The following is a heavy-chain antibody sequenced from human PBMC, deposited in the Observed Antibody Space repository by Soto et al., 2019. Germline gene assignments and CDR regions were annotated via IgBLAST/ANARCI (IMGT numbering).Heavy chain of an antibody. CDR2: IYYSGST. CDR3: ARHSTVTTPYYYYGMDV. Sequence: SETLSLTCTVSGGSISSSSYYWGWIRQPPGKGLEWIGSIYYSGSTYYNPSLRSRVTISVDTSKNQFSLKLSSVTAADTAVYYCARHSTVTTPYYYYGMDVWGQGTTVTVSS. V-gene: IGHV4-39*01. CDR1: GGSISSSSYY. D-gene: IGHD4-17*01. J-gene: IGHJ6*02.